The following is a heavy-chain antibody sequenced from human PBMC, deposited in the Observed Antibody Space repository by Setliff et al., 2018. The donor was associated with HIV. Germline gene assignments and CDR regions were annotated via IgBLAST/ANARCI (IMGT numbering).Heavy chain of an antibody. CDR2: IYPGDSDT. D-gene: IGHD1-26*01. Sequence: PGESLKISCKGSGYSFSNYWIGWVRQMPGKGLEWMGIIYPGDSDTRYSPSFQVQVTISADKSISTAYLHWSSLEASDTAMYYRARGLGVGATGWFDPWGQGTLVTVSS. V-gene: IGHV5-51*01. CDR1: GYSFSNYW. CDR3: ARGLGVGATGWFDP. J-gene: IGHJ5*02.